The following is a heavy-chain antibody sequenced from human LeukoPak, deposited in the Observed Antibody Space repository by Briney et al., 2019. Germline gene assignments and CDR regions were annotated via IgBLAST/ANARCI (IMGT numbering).Heavy chain of an antibody. Sequence: GGSLRLSCAASGFTFSNYGILWVRQAPGKGLEWVAVTWFDGSNKYYADSVKGRFTISRDKSKSTLYLQMNSLRAEDTAVYYCARDSNRGDWNALDYWGQGTLVTVSS. D-gene: IGHD1-1*01. CDR3: ARDSNRGDWNALDY. CDR1: GFTFSNYG. CDR2: TWFDGSNK. J-gene: IGHJ4*02. V-gene: IGHV3-33*01.